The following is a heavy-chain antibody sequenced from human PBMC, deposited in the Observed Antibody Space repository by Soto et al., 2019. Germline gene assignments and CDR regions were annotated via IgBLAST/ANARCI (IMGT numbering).Heavy chain of an antibody. D-gene: IGHD2-2*02. J-gene: IGHJ6*02. CDR1: GFSVSGNY. CDR2: IYSDGST. CDR3: AREWSSPSCYTPHYGMDV. Sequence: GGSLRLSCAASGFSVSGNYMSCVRQAPGKGLEWVSVIYSDGSTYYADSVKGRFTISRDNSKNMMYLQMNSLRAEDTAVYYCAREWSSPSCYTPHYGMDVWGQGSTVTVSS. V-gene: IGHV3-53*01.